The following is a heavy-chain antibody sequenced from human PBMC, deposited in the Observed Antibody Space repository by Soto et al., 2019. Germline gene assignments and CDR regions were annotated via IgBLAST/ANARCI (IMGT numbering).Heavy chain of an antibody. J-gene: IGHJ4*02. CDR3: ARDGGRHSGGIDY. V-gene: IGHV1-69*01. D-gene: IGHD1-26*01. CDR2: IIPIFGTA. CDR1: GGTFSSDS. Sequence: QVQLVQSGAEVKKPGSSVNVSCKGSGGTFSSDSIKWVRQAAGQGLEWMGEIIPIFGTANYAQKFQGKVTITADESTSTVYMELSSLRTEDTVVYYCARDGGRHSGGIDYWGQGTLVTVSS.